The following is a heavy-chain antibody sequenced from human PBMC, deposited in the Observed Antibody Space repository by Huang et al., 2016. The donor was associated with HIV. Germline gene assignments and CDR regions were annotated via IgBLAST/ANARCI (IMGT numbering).Heavy chain of an antibody. CDR2: IYYSGDT. CDR3: ARIPGNFDYFSAFDV. Sequence: QVQLQESGPGLVKPSETLSLTYTVSGGSISSSTYYWGWIRQPPGKGLEWIGTIYYSGDTYYNPSLKSRVTLSVDTSKNQFSLNLSSVTAADTAVYYCARIPGNFDYFSAFDVWGQGTMVAVSP. D-gene: IGHD3-9*01. J-gene: IGHJ3*01. CDR1: GGSISSSTYY. V-gene: IGHV4-39*01.